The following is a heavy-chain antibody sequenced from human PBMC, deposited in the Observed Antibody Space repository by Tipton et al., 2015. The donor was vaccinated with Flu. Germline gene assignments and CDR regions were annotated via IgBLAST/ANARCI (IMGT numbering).Heavy chain of an antibody. J-gene: IGHJ5*02. V-gene: IGHV3-9*01. CDR3: ARDLGFTISSGLDH. CDR1: GFTFENYA. CDR2: INWSSDNV. Sequence: SLRLSCAASGFTFENYAMHWVRQAPGKGLEWVASINWSSDNVGYADSVKGRFTISRDNARDALYLEMNSLRADDTAVYYCARDLGFTISSGLDHWGQGSLVIVSS. D-gene: IGHD6-6*01.